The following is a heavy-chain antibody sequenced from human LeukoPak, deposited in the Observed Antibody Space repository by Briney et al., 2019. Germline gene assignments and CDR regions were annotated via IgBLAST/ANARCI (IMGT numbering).Heavy chain of an antibody. CDR1: GFTFSSYA. Sequence: GGSLRLSCAASGFTFSSYAMSWVRQAPGKGLEWVSGITDSGFTTFYANSVKGRFTISRDNSKNTLYLQMNSLRAEDTAVYYCANAGFWSSTTRYNSFDHWGQGTLGTVSS. D-gene: IGHD2-2*01. CDR2: ITDSGFTT. CDR3: ANAGFWSSTTRYNSFDH. J-gene: IGHJ4*02. V-gene: IGHV3-23*01.